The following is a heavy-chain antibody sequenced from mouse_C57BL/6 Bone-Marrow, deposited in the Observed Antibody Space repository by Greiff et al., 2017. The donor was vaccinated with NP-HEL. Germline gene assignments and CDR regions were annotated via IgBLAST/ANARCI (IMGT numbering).Heavy chain of an antibody. J-gene: IGHJ3*01. Sequence: VQLQQSGAELARPGASVKLSCKASGYTFTSYGISWVKQRTGQGLEWIGEIYPRSGNTYYNEKFKGKATLTADKSSSTAYMVLRCLTSEDSAVYFGAREGLWVFADWGQGTLVTVSA. CDR2: IYPRSGNT. V-gene: IGHV1-81*01. CDR3: AREGLWVFAD. CDR1: GYTFTSYG.